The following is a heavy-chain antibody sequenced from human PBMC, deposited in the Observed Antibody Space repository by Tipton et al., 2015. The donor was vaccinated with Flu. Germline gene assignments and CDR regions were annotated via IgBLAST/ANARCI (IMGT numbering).Heavy chain of an antibody. Sequence: QLVQSGAEVKKPGESLKISCKGSRYSFTDSWIGWVRQMPGNGLEWMGIIYPDGSDTRYSPSFQGQVTIPADKSISTAYLQWSSLKASGTAMYYCVRVPAEGSKGYYYYFGMDDWAQGITVTVAS. D-gene: IGHD6-25*01. CDR1: RYSFTDSW. J-gene: IGHJ6*02. CDR2: IYPDGSDT. CDR3: VRVPAEGSKGYYYYFGMDD. V-gene: IGHV5-51*01.